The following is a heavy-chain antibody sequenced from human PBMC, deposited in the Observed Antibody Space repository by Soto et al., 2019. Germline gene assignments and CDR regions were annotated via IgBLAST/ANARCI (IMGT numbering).Heavy chain of an antibody. CDR2: ISYSGST. Sequence: SETLSLTCTVSGGSISSGNYYWSWIRQPPGKGLEWIGFISYSGSTYYSTSLKSRVTISVDTSKSQFSLNLSFVTAADTSVYYCASMGTPATGLYFFDYWGQGSLVTVSS. J-gene: IGHJ4*02. V-gene: IGHV4-30-4*01. CDR1: GGSISSGNYY. D-gene: IGHD2-15*01. CDR3: ASMGTPATGLYFFDY.